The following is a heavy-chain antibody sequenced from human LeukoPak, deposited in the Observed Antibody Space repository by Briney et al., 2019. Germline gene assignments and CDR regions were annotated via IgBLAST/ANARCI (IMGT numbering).Heavy chain of an antibody. J-gene: IGHJ6*03. V-gene: IGHV3-48*01. D-gene: IGHD3-3*01. CDR2: ISSSSSTI. CDR1: GFTFSNFW. CDR3: ARGQYYDFWSGYYSLRSGYYYMDV. Sequence: PGGSLRLSCAASGFTFSNFWMNWVRQAPGKGLEWVSYISSSSSTIYYADSVKGRFTISRDNAKNSLYLQMNSLRAEDTAVYYCARGQYYDFWSGYYSLRSGYYYMDVWGKGTTVTVSS.